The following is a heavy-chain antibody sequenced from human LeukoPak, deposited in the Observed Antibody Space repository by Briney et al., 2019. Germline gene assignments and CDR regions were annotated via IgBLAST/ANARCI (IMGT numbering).Heavy chain of an antibody. D-gene: IGHD3-10*01. Sequence: PSETLSLTCTVSGGSISSYYWSWNRQPAGKGLEWIGRIYTSGSTNYNPSLKSRVTISVDTSKNQFSLKLSSVTTADTAVYYCARHWRYYGSGFDYWGQGTLVTVSS. J-gene: IGHJ4*02. CDR1: GGSISSYY. CDR3: ARHWRYYGSGFDY. V-gene: IGHV4-4*07. CDR2: IYTSGST.